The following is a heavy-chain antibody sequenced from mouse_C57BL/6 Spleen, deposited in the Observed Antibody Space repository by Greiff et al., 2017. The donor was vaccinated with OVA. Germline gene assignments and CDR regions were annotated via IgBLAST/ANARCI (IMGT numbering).Heavy chain of an antibody. V-gene: IGHV1-64*01. CDR1: GYTFTSYW. CDR2: IHPNSGST. J-gene: IGHJ4*01. D-gene: IGHD5-1-1*01. Sequence: QVQLQQPGAELVKPGASVKLSCKASGYTFTSYWMHWVKQRPGQGLEWIGMIHPNSGSTNYNEKFKSKATLTVDKSSSTAYMPLSSLTSEDSAVYYGAEIPPGYAMDYWGQGTTVTVSS. CDR3: AEIPPGYAMDY.